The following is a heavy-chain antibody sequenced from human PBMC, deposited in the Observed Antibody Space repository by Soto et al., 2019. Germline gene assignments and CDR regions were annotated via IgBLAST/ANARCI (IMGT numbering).Heavy chain of an antibody. Sequence: SVKVSCKASGGTFSSYAISWVRQAPGQGLEWMGGIIPIFGTANYAQKFQGRVTITADESTSTAYMELSSLRSEDTAVYYCARTTVTAHYYYYGMDVWGQGTTVTVPS. CDR2: IIPIFGTA. J-gene: IGHJ6*02. D-gene: IGHD4-4*01. CDR3: ARTTVTAHYYYYGMDV. CDR1: GGTFSSYA. V-gene: IGHV1-69*13.